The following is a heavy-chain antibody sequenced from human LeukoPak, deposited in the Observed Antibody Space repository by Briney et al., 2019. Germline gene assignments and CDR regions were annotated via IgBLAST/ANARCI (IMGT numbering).Heavy chain of an antibody. V-gene: IGHV4-59*01. CDR3: ARARSVQPYYFIYV. CDR1: GGAITNYY. J-gene: IGHJ6*03. Sequence: SETLSLPCTVSGGAITNYYWSWIRQPPGKGLEWIGYMYYSGSTNYNPSLKSRVTLSVDTSNNKIFLKMTSLSDADTAVYTGARARSVQPYYFIYVWGKGTAVTVSS. CDR2: MYYSGST. D-gene: IGHD3-16*01.